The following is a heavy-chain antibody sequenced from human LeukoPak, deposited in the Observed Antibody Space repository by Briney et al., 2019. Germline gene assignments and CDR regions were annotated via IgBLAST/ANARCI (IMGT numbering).Heavy chain of an antibody. CDR2: IDPNSGGT. J-gene: IGHJ3*02. D-gene: IGHD3-22*01. V-gene: IGHV1-2*06. CDR3: ARNYYYDSSGYYAFDI. CDR1: GYTFTGYY. Sequence: ASVKVSCKASGYTFTGYYMHWVRQAPGQGREWMGRIDPNSGGTNYAQKFQGRVTMTRDTSISTAYMELSRLRSDDTAVYYCARNYYYDSSGYYAFDIWGQGTMVTVSS.